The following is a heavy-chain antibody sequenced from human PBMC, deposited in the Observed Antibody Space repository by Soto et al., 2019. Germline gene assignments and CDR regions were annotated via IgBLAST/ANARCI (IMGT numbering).Heavy chain of an antibody. J-gene: IGHJ6*03. V-gene: IGHV3-9*01. Sequence: GGSLRLSCAASGFTFDDYAMHWVRQAPGKGLEWVSGISWNSGSIGYADSVKGRFTISRDNAKNSLYLQMNSLRAEDTALYYCAKDSSGGDYYYYYMDVWGKGTTVTVSS. D-gene: IGHD6-19*01. CDR3: AKDSSGGDYYYYYMDV. CDR2: ISWNSGSI. CDR1: GFTFDDYA.